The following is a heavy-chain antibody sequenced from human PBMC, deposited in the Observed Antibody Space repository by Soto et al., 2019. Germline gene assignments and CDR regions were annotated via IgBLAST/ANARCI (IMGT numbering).Heavy chain of an antibody. J-gene: IGHJ4*02. Sequence: QVKLVQSGTEVKKPGASLKVSCKASGYSFATSGISWVRQAPGQGLEWMGWISVYNGNTNYDQKLHDRVTMTTDPSTTTAYLELRSLRSDDTAVYYCARAGQYYDSSGYVNWGQGTLVTVSS. CDR2: ISVYNGNT. D-gene: IGHD3-22*01. V-gene: IGHV1-18*01. CDR1: GYSFATSG. CDR3: ARAGQYYDSSGYVN.